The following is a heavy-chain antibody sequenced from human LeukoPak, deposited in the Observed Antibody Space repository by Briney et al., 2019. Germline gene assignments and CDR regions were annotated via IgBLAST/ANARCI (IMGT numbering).Heavy chain of an antibody. CDR3: ARSIGLTGGGVDV. V-gene: IGHV3-11*01. Sequence: GGSLRLSCAASGFTFSDYNMNWVRQAPGKGLEWVSYITNGGSTIHHADSVKGRFTISRDNAKKTLYLQMNSLRAEDTAVYYCARSIGLTGGGVDVWGQGTTATVSS. J-gene: IGHJ6*02. CDR2: ITNGGSTI. D-gene: IGHD3-9*01. CDR1: GFTFSDYN.